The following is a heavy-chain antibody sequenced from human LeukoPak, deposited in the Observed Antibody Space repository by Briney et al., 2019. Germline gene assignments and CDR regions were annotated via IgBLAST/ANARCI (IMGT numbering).Heavy chain of an antibody. J-gene: IGHJ4*02. Sequence: ASVKVSCKASGYTFTSYGISWVRQAPGQGLEWMGWISAYNGNTNYAQKLQGRVTMTTDTSTSTAYMELRSLRSDDTAVYYCARDYSGSYYSPLGYWGQGTLVTVSS. CDR3: ARDYSGSYYSPLGY. CDR1: GYTFTSYG. CDR2: ISAYNGNT. V-gene: IGHV1-18*01. D-gene: IGHD3-10*01.